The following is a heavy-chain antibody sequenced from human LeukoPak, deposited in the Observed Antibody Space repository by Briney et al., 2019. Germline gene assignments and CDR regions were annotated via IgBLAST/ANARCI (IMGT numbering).Heavy chain of an antibody. D-gene: IGHD3-10*01. CDR1: GYTFTRYG. CDR3: ARPNGRSSDAFDI. Sequence: ASVKVSRRASGYTFTRYGISWVRDAPGQGLEWRGLISAYNGNKNYAQKFQGRVTMTTYTSTSTAYMDLRSLRSDDTAVYYCARPNGRSSDAFDIWGQGTMVTVSS. J-gene: IGHJ3*02. V-gene: IGHV1-18*01. CDR2: ISAYNGNK.